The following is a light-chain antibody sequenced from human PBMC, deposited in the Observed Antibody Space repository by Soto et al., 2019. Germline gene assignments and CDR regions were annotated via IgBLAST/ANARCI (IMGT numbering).Light chain of an antibody. V-gene: IGLV1-44*01. J-gene: IGLJ1*01. Sequence: QSALTQPPSASGTPGQRVTISCSGSGSNSGSNTVNWYQHLPRTAPKLLIYSNNQRSSGVPDRFSGSKSGTSASLAISGLQSEDEADYYCAAWDDSLNYVFGTGTKVTVL. CDR1: GSNSGSNT. CDR2: SNN. CDR3: AAWDDSLNYV.